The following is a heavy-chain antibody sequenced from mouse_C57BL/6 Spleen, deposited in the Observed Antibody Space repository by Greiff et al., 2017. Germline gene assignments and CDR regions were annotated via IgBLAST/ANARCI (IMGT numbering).Heavy chain of an antibody. CDR1: GYTFTDYY. J-gene: IGHJ1*03. CDR2: INPNNGGT. CDR3: ARGGTSRYFDV. D-gene: IGHD3-3*01. Sequence: VQLQQSGPELVKPGASVKISCKASGYTFTDYYMNWVKQSHGKSLEWIGDINPNNGGTSYNQKFKGKATLTVDKSSSTAYMELRSLTSEDSAVYYCARGGTSRYFDVWGTGTTVTVSS. V-gene: IGHV1-26*01.